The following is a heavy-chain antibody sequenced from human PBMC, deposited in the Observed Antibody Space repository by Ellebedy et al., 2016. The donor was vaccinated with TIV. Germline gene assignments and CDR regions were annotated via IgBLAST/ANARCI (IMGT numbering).Heavy chain of an antibody. Sequence: GSLRLSCTVSGGSISSSSYYWGWIRQPPGKGLEWIGSIYYSGSTYYNPSLKSRVTISVDTSKNQFSLKLSSVTAADTAVYYCAGSVEMATRFDYWGQGTLVTVSS. CDR2: IYYSGST. D-gene: IGHD5-24*01. J-gene: IGHJ4*02. V-gene: IGHV4-39*01. CDR1: GGSISSSSYY. CDR3: AGSVEMATRFDY.